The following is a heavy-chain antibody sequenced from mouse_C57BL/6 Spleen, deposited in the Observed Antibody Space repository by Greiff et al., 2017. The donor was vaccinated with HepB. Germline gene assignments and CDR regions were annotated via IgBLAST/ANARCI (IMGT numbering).Heavy chain of an antibody. D-gene: IGHD1-1*01. CDR2: IDPETGGT. CDR3: TRKGVFILNY. J-gene: IGHJ2*01. Sequence: QVHVKQSGAELVRPGASVTLSCKASGYTFTDYEMHWVKQTPVHGLEWIGAIDPETGGTAYNQKFKGKAILTADKSSSTAYMELRSLTSEDSAVYYCTRKGVFILNYWGQGTTLTVSS. CDR1: GYTFTDYE. V-gene: IGHV1-15*01.